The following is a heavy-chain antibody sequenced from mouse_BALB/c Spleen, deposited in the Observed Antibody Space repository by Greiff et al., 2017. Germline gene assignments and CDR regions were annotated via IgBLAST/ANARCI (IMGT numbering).Heavy chain of an antibody. J-gene: IGHJ2*01. D-gene: IGHD1-1*01. V-gene: IGHV5-17*02. CDR3: ARSGYGSSSYYFDY. CDR2: ISSGSSTI. CDR1: GFTFSSFG. Sequence: EVKWVESGGGLVQPGGSRKLSCAASGFTFSSFGMHWVRQAPEKGLEWVAYISSGSSTIYYADTVKGRFTISRDNPKNTLFLQMTSLRSEDTAMYYCARSGYGSSSYYFDYWGQGTTLTVSS.